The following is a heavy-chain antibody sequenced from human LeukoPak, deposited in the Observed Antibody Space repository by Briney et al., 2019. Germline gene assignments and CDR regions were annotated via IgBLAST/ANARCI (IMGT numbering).Heavy chain of an antibody. D-gene: IGHD4-17*01. Sequence: PGGSLRLSCAASGFTFSSYAMHWVRQAPGKGLEWVAVISYDGSNKYYADSVKGRFTTSRDNSKNTLYLQMNSLRAEDTAVYYCAREESQAYGDYVGCFDYWGQGTLVTVSS. CDR1: GFTFSSYA. CDR2: ISYDGSNK. CDR3: AREESQAYGDYVGCFDY. V-gene: IGHV3-30-3*01. J-gene: IGHJ4*02.